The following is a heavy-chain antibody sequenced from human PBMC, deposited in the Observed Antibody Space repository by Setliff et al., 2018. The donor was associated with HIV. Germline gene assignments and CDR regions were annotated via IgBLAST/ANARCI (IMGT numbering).Heavy chain of an antibody. D-gene: IGHD2-15*01. CDR2: ISYSGST. J-gene: IGHJ4*02. CDR3: ARDGIYCCGCRFGELSDY. Sequence: SETLSLTCTVSGGSISSADYYWSWSRQHPGKGLEWRGYISYSGSTYCNPSLRSPLTLSVDTFKNQFPPTLSSVSAADTAVYYCARDGIYCCGCRFGELSDYWGQGTLVTVSS. V-gene: IGHV4-31*01. CDR1: GGSISSADYY.